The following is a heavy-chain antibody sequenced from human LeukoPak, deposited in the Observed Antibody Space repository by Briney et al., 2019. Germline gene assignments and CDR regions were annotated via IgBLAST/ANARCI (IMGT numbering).Heavy chain of an antibody. D-gene: IGHD6-6*01. J-gene: IGHJ4*02. CDR2: IEPNSSGT. CDR1: GYTFTGFD. Sequence: AGSVRVSCEASGYTFTGFDMHWVRQAPRQGLEYMGWIEPNSSGTNYAQTFQGRVTISRDTSISTVYMEMSSLRSDDTAVYYCAVARPHSSSSPLDYWGQGTLVTVSS. CDR3: AVARPHSSSSPLDY. V-gene: IGHV1-2*02.